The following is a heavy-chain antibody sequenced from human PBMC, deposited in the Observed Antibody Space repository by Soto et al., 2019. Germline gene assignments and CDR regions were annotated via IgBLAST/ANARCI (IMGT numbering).Heavy chain of an antibody. J-gene: IGHJ4*02. CDR1: GFPFSSYV. CDR3: AQDISKYSSSLRGSYFDY. Sequence: EVQLLASGGGLVQRGGSLRLSCAASGFPFSSYVMSWVRQAPGKGLEWVSGISGGGSNTFYADSVKGRFTISRDNSKNTLHVQMNSLGAADPAVYYCAQDISKYSSSLRGSYFDYWGQGIVVTVSS. CDR2: ISGGGSNT. V-gene: IGHV3-23*01. D-gene: IGHD3-3*02.